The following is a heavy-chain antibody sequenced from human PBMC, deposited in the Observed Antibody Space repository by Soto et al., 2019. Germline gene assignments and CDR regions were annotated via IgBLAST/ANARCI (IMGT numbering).Heavy chain of an antibody. CDR3: SRDRCTTNRCYTHHFDV. J-gene: IGHJ6*02. D-gene: IGHD2-2*01. CDR2: ISVYTGNT. V-gene: IGHV1-18*04. CDR1: GYTFTSYG. Sequence: QVQLVQSGGEVTKPGASVKVSCKSSGYTFTSYGVSWVRQAPGQGLEWLGWISVYTGNTKQAQKFKDRVTLTTEASTGTASLELRNLRSDDTAVYDCSRDRCTTNRCYTHHFDVWGQGTTVTVSS.